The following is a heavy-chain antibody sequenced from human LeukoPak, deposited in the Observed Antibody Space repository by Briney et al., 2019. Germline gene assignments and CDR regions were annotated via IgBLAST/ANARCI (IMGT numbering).Heavy chain of an antibody. J-gene: IGHJ4*02. Sequence: SETLSLTCTVSGGSISSYYWSWIRHPPGKGLEWIGYIFYSGSTNYNPSLKSRVTISVDTSKNQFSLKLSSVTVADTAVYYCARGGDDYVWGSYRQYFDYWGQGTLVTVSS. V-gene: IGHV4-59*12. CDR1: GGSISSYY. CDR2: IFYSGST. D-gene: IGHD3-16*02. CDR3: ARGGDDYVWGSYRQYFDY.